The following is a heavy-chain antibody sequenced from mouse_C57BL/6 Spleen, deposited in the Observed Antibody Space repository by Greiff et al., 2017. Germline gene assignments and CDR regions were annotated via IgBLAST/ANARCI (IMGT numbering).Heavy chain of an antibody. Sequence: EVQLVESGPGLVQPSQSLSLTCSVTGYSITSCYYWNWIRQFPGNKLAWMGYISYDGSNNYNPSIKNRISITRDTSKIQFFLKLNSVTTEDTATYYCARGAVVVPFDYWGQGTTLTVSS. CDR1: GYSITSCYY. D-gene: IGHD1-1*01. V-gene: IGHV3-6*01. CDR3: ARGAVVVPFDY. CDR2: ISYDGSN. J-gene: IGHJ2*01.